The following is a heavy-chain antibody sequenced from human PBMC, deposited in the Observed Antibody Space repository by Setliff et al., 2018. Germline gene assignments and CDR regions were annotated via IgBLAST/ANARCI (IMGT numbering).Heavy chain of an antibody. CDR2: IYSSGST. V-gene: IGHV4-30-4*08. Sequence: PSETLSLTCTVSGGSISSGDYYWSWIRQPPGKGLEWLGYIYSSGSTYYNPSLKSRVSISVDTSKNQFSLKLSSVTAADTAVYYCARESRYYYDNLGTLDYWGQGTLVTVSS. CDR3: ARESRYYYDNLGTLDY. J-gene: IGHJ4*02. CDR1: GGSISSGDYY. D-gene: IGHD3-22*01.